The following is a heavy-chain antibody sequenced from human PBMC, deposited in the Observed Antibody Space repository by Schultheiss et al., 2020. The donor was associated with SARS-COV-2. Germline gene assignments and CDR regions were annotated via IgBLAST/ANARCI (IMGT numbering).Heavy chain of an antibody. V-gene: IGHV3-48*01. CDR1: GFTFSSYA. CDR2: ISSSSSTI. CDR3: ARAGSQADDY. Sequence: GGSLRLSCAASGFTFSSYAMSWVRQAPGKGLEWVSYISSSSSTIYYADSVKGRFTISRDNAKNTLYLQMNSLRTEDTSIYYCARAGSQADDYWGQGTLVTVSS. D-gene: IGHD6-19*01. J-gene: IGHJ4*02.